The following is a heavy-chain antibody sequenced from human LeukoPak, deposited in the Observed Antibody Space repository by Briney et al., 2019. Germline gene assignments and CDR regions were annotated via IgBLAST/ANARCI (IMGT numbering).Heavy chain of an antibody. CDR2: IIPIFGTA. J-gene: IGHJ4*02. D-gene: IGHD3-22*01. CDR3: ARDLLVSSDYYDSSGCDY. CDR1: GGTFSSYA. Sequence: SVKVSCKASGGTFSSYAISWVRQAPGQGLEWMGRIIPIFGTANYAQKFQGRVTITTDESTSTAYMELSSLRSEGTAVYYCARDLLVSSDYYDSSGCDYWGQGTLVTVSS. V-gene: IGHV1-69*05.